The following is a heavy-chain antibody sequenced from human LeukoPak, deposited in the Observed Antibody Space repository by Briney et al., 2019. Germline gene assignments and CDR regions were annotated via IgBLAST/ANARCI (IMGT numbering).Heavy chain of an antibody. V-gene: IGHV3-23*01. Sequence: GGSLRLSCAASGFTFSSYAMSWVRQTPRKGLEWVSSISGSGGSTYYADAVKGWFAISGGNSKNTLSLQMNSLRAEDTAIYYCAKVSYGVLDYWGQGTLVTVSS. CDR1: GFTFSSYA. CDR2: ISGSGGST. D-gene: IGHD4-17*01. CDR3: AKVSYGVLDY. J-gene: IGHJ4*02.